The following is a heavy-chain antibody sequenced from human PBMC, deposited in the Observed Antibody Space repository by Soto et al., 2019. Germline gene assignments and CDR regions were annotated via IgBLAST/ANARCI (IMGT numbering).Heavy chain of an antibody. CDR3: VGSASYNWFDP. V-gene: IGHV3-74*01. Sequence: GGSLRLSCAASGFTFSTYWMHWVRQAPGKGLVWVSRIKSDGSSTSYADSVKGRFTISRDNAKNTLYLQMNTLRAEDTAVYYCVGSASYNWFDPWGQGT. J-gene: IGHJ5*02. CDR2: IKSDGSST. CDR1: GFTFSTYW.